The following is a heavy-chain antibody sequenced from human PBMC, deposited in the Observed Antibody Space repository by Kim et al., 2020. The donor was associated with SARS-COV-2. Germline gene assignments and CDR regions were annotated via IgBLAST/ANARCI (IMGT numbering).Heavy chain of an antibody. D-gene: IGHD2-2*01. V-gene: IGHV1-18*01. Sequence: ASVKVSCKASGYTFHQYGITWVRQAPGQGLEWMGWISVNNGDTNYAQKLQGRGTMTTDTSTNTAYLELRSMRSDDTAIYYCAIVGRDCTSTICFSYYVLD. CDR3: AIVGRDCTSTICFSYYVLD. J-gene: IGHJ6*01. CDR2: ISVNNGDT. CDR1: GYTFHQYG.